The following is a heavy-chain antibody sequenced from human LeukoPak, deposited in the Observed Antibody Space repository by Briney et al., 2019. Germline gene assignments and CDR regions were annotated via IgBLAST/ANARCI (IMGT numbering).Heavy chain of an antibody. Sequence: AETLSLTCTVSGYSISSGYYWGWIRQPPGRGLEWIGGIYHSGSTYYNPSLKSRVTISVDTSKNQFSLKLSSVTAADTAVYYCARVGTTGTTIRYYFDYWGQGTLVTVSS. V-gene: IGHV4-38-2*02. D-gene: IGHD1-1*01. CDR2: IYHSGST. CDR1: GYSISSGYY. J-gene: IGHJ4*02. CDR3: ARVGTTGTTIRYYFDY.